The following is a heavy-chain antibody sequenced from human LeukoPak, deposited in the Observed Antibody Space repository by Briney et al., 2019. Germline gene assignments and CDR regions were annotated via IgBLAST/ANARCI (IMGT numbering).Heavy chain of an antibody. D-gene: IGHD6-19*01. V-gene: IGHV3-11*04. J-gene: IGHJ5*02. CDR3: ARSNSGWAPGGWFDP. CDR2: ISSSGGTT. Sequence: PGGSLRLSCAASGFTFSDYYMSWIRQAPGKGLEWVSFISSSGGTTSYADSVKGRFTISRDNAKNSLYLQMNSLRAEDTAVYYCARSNSGWAPGGWFDPWGQGTLVTVSS. CDR1: GFTFSDYY.